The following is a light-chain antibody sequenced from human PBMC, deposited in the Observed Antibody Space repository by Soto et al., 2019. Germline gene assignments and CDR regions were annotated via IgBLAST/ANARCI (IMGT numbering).Light chain of an antibody. Sequence: EIVLTQSPGTLSLSPGERATLSCRASHTISSSYLAWYQQKPGQAPRLLMYGISRRATGIPDRFSGSGSGTDFTLTINRLEPEDFAVYHCQQYDSSPRTFGQGTKVDI. CDR2: GIS. J-gene: IGKJ1*01. CDR1: HTISSSY. CDR3: QQYDSSPRT. V-gene: IGKV3-20*01.